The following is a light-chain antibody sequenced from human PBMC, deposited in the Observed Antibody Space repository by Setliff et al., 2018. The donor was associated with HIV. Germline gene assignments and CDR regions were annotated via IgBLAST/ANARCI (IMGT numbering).Light chain of an antibody. J-gene: IGLJ2*01. V-gene: IGLV1-47*01. CDR2: RND. Sequence: QSALTQAPSASGTPGQRVTISCSGSSSNIGSNYVYWYQQLPGTAPKLLIYRNDQRPSGVPARFSGSKSGASASLAISGLRSEDEADYSCAAWDDSLSALLFGGGTKGTVL. CDR1: SSNIGSNY. CDR3: AAWDDSLSALL.